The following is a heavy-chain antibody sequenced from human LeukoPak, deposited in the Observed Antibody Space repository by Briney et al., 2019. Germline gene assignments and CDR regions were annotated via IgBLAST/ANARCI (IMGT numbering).Heavy chain of an antibody. Sequence: GGSLRLSCTVSGFTVSSNSMSWVRQAPGKGLEWVSSISSSSSYIYYADSVKGRFTISRDNAKNSLYLQMNSLRAEDTAVYYCARERGDTIFGVVIPYYYYYMDVWGKGTTVTVSS. CDR1: GFTVSSNS. CDR2: ISSSSSYI. D-gene: IGHD3-3*01. J-gene: IGHJ6*03. CDR3: ARERGDTIFGVVIPYYYYYMDV. V-gene: IGHV3-21*01.